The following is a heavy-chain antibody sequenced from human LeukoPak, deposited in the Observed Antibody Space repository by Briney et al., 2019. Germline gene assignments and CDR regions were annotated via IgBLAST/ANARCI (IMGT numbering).Heavy chain of an antibody. V-gene: IGHV3-21*01. CDR1: GFTFSTYS. CDR3: ATDPSGTYFPPYYFDY. CDR2: ISSSSIYI. J-gene: IGHJ4*02. D-gene: IGHD2/OR15-2a*01. Sequence: GSLRLSCAASGFTFSTYSMNWVRQAPGKGLEWVSSISSSSIYIYYADSVKGRFTISRDNATNSLYLQMNSLRAEDTAVYYCATDPSGTYFPPYYFDYWGQGTLVTVSS.